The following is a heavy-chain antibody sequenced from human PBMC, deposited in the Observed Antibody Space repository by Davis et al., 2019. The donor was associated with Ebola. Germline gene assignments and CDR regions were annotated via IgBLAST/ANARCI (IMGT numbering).Heavy chain of an antibody. Sequence: SVTVSCKASVYTFTSSDISWVRQPPGQRLEWIGGLILMLGITNYAQKFQGRFTITADNSTSTAYMELRSLRSDDTAVYYCARDSFCSSTSCYRGYYDGMDVWGQGTTVTGSS. CDR1: VYTFTSSD. D-gene: IGHD2-2*02. V-gene: IGHV1-69*10. CDR3: ARDSFCSSTSCYRGYYDGMDV. CDR2: LILMLGIT. J-gene: IGHJ6*02.